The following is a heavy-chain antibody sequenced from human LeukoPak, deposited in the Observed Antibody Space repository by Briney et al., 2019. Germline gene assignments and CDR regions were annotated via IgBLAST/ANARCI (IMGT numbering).Heavy chain of an antibody. V-gene: IGHV3-21*01. CDR1: GFTFSSYS. CDR3: ARDGITILAYMDV. CDR2: ISSSSYI. J-gene: IGHJ6*03. Sequence: GGSLRLSCAASGFTFSSYSMNWVRQAPGKGLEWVSSISSSSYIYYADSVKGRFTISRDNAKNSLYLQMNSLRAEDTAVYYCARDGITILAYMDVWGKGTTVTVSS. D-gene: IGHD3-3*01.